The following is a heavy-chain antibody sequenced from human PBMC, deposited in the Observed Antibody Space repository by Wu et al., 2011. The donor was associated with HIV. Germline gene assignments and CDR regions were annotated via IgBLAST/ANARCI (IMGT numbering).Heavy chain of an antibody. Sequence: QVQLVQSGAELKRPGATVKVSCKASGNTLIDYYMHWVRQVPGQGPEWMGWMNPHTGNTGYAQKFQGRVILTRNTSITTTYMELNYLRSEDTAVYFCARGSASWRTGYFYMDVWGRGTTVTVS. D-gene: IGHD2-2*01. V-gene: IGHV1-8*02. J-gene: IGHJ6*03. CDR2: MNPHTGNT. CDR1: GNTLIDYY. CDR3: ARGSASWRTGYFYMDV.